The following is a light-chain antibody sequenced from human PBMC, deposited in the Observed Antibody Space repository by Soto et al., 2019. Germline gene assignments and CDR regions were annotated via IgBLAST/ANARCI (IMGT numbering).Light chain of an antibody. CDR1: QSISTE. CDR2: SAS. J-gene: IGKJ2*01. Sequence: EIVMTQSPATLSVSPGERATLSCRASQSISTELAWYQQKPGQPPRLLIYSASTRATGVPARFPGSGSGSEFTLTISGLQSEDFAVYYCQQGHTWPLTFGQGTRLEI. CDR3: QQGHTWPLT. V-gene: IGKV3-15*01.